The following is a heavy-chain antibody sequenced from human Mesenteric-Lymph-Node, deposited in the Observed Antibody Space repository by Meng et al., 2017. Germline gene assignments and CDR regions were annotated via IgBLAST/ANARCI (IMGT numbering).Heavy chain of an antibody. J-gene: IGHJ2*01. CDR1: GGSISSSNYY. CDR2: IYNSGST. CDR3: ARGQKGYFDL. Sequence: QVQLQESGPGLVKPSQTLLLTCTVSGGSISSSNYYWSWIRQPPGKGLEWSGHIYNSGSTYYNPSLKSRITISVDTSKNQFSLKLSSVTAADTAVYYCARGQKGYFDLWGRGTLVTVSS. V-gene: IGHV4-30-4*01.